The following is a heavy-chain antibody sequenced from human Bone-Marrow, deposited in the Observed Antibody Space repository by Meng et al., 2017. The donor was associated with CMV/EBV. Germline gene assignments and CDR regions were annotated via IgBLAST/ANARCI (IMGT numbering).Heavy chain of an antibody. Sequence: GESLKISCAASGFIFTRDWMYWVRQGPGKGLVWVSGIKNDGTIVTFADSVKGRFTISRDSTKNTVYLQMNSLRAEDTDVYYGVRVHFYSGSDYWGQGTLVTVSS. CDR3: VRVHFYSGSDY. V-gene: IGHV3-74*01. J-gene: IGHJ4*02. CDR2: IKNDGTIV. D-gene: IGHD1-26*01. CDR1: GFIFTRDW.